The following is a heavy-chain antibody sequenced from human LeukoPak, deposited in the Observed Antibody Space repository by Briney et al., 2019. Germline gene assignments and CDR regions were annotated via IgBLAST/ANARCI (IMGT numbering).Heavy chain of an antibody. D-gene: IGHD1-26*01. CDR3: ARGRWELRFDY. CDR2: INHSGST. J-gene: IGHJ4*02. CDR1: GGSFSGYY. Sequence: SETLSLTCAVHGGSFSGYYWSWIRQPPGKGLEWIGEINHSGSTNYNPSLKSRVTISVDTSKNQFSLKLTSVTAADTAVYYCARGRWELRFDYWGQGTLVTVSS. V-gene: IGHV4-34*01.